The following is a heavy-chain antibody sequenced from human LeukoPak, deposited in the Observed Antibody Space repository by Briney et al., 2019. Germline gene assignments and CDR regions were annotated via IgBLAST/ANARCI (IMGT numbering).Heavy chain of an antibody. CDR3: ARVHYDILTGSSYGMDV. CDR1: GGSISSGDYY. J-gene: IGHJ6*02. Sequence: PSQTLSLTCTVSGGSISSGDYYWRWLRQPPGKGLEWIGYIYYSGSTYYNPSLKSRVTISVDTSKNQFSLKLSSVTAADTAVYYCARVHYDILTGSSYGMDVWGQGTTVTVSS. D-gene: IGHD3-9*01. CDR2: IYYSGST. V-gene: IGHV4-30-4*01.